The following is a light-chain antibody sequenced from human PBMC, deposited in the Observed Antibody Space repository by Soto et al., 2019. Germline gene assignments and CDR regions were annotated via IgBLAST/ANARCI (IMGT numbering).Light chain of an antibody. J-gene: IGKJ1*01. CDR2: DAS. Sequence: DNQMTVSPSTLSASVGDRVTITCRASQSISSWLAWYQQKPGKAPKLLIYDASSLESGVPSRFSGSGSGTEFTLTISSLQPDDFATYYCQQYNSFWTFGQGTKVDIK. CDR1: QSISSW. V-gene: IGKV1-5*01. CDR3: QQYNSFWT.